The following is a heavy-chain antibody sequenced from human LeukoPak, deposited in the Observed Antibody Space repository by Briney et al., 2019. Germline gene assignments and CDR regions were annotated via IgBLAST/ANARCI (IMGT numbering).Heavy chain of an antibody. CDR1: GGSISSGYY. J-gene: IGHJ4*02. V-gene: IGHV4-38-2*02. D-gene: IGHD2-15*01. CDR2: IYHSGST. Sequence: KTSETLSLTCTVSGGSISSGYYWGWIRQPPGKGLEWIGSIYHSGSTYYNPSLKSRVTISVDTSKNQFSLKLSSVTAADTAVYYCARGPVVPLDYWGQGTLVTVSS. CDR3: ARGPVVPLDY.